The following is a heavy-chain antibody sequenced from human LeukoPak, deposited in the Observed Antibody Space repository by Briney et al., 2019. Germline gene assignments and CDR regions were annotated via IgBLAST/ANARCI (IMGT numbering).Heavy chain of an antibody. CDR2: ISSSSSYI. Sequence: PGGSLRLSCAASGFTFSSYSMNWVRQAPGKGLEWVSSISSSSSYIYYADSVKGRFTISRDNAKNSLYLQMNSLRAEDTAVYYCARDGGYCSGGSCWDAFDIWGQGTMVTVSS. J-gene: IGHJ3*02. CDR3: ARDGGYCSGGSCWDAFDI. CDR1: GFTFSSYS. D-gene: IGHD2-15*01. V-gene: IGHV3-21*01.